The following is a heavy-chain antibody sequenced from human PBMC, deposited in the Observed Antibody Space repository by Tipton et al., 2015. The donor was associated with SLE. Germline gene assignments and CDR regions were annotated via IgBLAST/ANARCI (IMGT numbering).Heavy chain of an antibody. J-gene: IGHJ2*01. CDR2: IYYTGAT. Sequence: TLSLTCSVSGGSISDGAYYWSWIRQHPGKGLEWIGYIYYTGATYFNPSLESRVTMTVDTSENQFSLKLTSVTAADTAIYFCARMVGIRWYFDLWGRGTLVTVTS. D-gene: IGHD2-21*01. CDR1: GGSISDGAYY. V-gene: IGHV4-31*03. CDR3: ARMVGIRWYFDL.